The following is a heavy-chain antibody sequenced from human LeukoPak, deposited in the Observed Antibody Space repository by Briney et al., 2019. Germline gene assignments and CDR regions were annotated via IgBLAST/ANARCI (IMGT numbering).Heavy chain of an antibody. D-gene: IGHD3-10*01. J-gene: IGHJ5*02. CDR1: GFTFSNAW. Sequence: PGGSLRLSCAASGFTFSNAWMSWVRQSPGKGLEWIGEIAHSGSTNYNASLKSRVTISIDTSRDQVSLKLTSVTAADTAVYYCARDLMRTYYSDSGSYSQGPVDPWGQGTLVTVSS. CDR2: IAHSGST. CDR3: ARDLMRTYYSDSGSYSQGPVDP. V-gene: IGHV4-34*01.